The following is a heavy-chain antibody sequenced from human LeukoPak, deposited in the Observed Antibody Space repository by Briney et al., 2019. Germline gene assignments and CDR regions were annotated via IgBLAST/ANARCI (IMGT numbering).Heavy chain of an antibody. CDR3: ARELQWLVLGFDY. J-gene: IGHJ4*02. V-gene: IGHV3-30*04. Sequence: GRSLRLSCAASGFTFSSYAMHWVRQAPGKGLEWVAVISYDGSNKYYADSVKGRFTISRDNSKNTLYLQMNSLRAEDTAVYYCARELQWLVLGFDYWGQGTLVTVSS. D-gene: IGHD6-19*01. CDR2: ISYDGSNK. CDR1: GFTFSSYA.